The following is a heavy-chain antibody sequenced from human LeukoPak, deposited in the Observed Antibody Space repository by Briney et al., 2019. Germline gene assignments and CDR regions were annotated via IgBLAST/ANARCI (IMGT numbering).Heavy chain of an antibody. J-gene: IGHJ4*02. CDR3: ARQVYHYYDSSGYYAHFDY. CDR1: GGTFSSYA. D-gene: IGHD3-22*01. Sequence: ASVKVSCKASGGTFSSYAISWVRQAPGQGLEWMGRIIPILGIANYAQKFQGRVTITADKSTSTAYMELSSLISEDTAVYYCARQVYHYYDSSGYYAHFDYWGQGTLVTVSS. CDR2: IIPILGIA. V-gene: IGHV1-69*04.